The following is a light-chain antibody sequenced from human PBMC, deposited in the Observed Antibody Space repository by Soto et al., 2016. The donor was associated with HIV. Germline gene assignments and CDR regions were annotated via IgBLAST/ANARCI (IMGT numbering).Light chain of an antibody. CDR2: DDR. CDR3: QVWDNSSDQGI. V-gene: IGLV3-21*03. CDR1: NIRDKS. Sequence: SYELTQPVSVSVAPGKTATISCGGNNIRDKSVHWYQQKPGLAPVLVVYDDRSRPSGIPERFSGSNSGNTATLTISSVEAGDEADYYCQVWDNSSDQGIFGGGTKLTVL. J-gene: IGLJ2*01.